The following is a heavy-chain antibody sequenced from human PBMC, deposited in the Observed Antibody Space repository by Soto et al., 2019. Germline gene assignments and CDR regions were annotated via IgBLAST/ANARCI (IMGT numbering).Heavy chain of an antibody. V-gene: IGHV1-69*12. Sequence: QVQLVQSGAEVKKPGSSVKVSGKASGGTFSSYDISWLRQAPGQGLEWMGGIIPIFGTANYAQKFQGRVTLTADESTSTAYMELISLRYEDTAVYYCARHPGGRGYYYGMDVWCQGTTVTVSS. J-gene: IGHJ6*02. CDR1: GGTFSSYD. CDR3: ARHPGGRGYYYGMDV. CDR2: IIPIFGTA. D-gene: IGHD2-15*01.